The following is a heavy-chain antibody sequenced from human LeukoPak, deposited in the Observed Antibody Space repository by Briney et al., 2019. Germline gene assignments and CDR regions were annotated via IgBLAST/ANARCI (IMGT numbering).Heavy chain of an antibody. D-gene: IGHD6-13*01. CDR3: ARNLRSSWYVYYFDY. CDR1: GGTFSSYA. V-gene: IGHV1-69*13. J-gene: IGHJ4*02. Sequence: SVKVSCKASGGTFSSYAISWVRQAPGQGLEWMGGIIPIFGTANYAQKFQGRVTITADESTSTAYMELSSLRSEDTAVYHCARNLRSSWYVYYFDYWGQGTLVTVSS. CDR2: IIPIFGTA.